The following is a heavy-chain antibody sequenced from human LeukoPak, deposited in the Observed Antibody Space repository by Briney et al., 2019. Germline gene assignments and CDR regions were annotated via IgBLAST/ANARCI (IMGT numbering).Heavy chain of an antibody. Sequence: MASETLSLTCTVSGGSISSSRYYWGWIRQPPGKGLEWIGSIYYNGSTYYNPSLKSRVTLSVDTSKNQFSLKLSSVTAADTAVYYCARGLRYFDWLLYRDYYFDYWGQGTLVTVSS. J-gene: IGHJ4*02. CDR2: IYYNGST. CDR1: GGSISSSRYY. V-gene: IGHV4-39*01. D-gene: IGHD3-9*01. CDR3: ARGLRYFDWLLYRDYYFDY.